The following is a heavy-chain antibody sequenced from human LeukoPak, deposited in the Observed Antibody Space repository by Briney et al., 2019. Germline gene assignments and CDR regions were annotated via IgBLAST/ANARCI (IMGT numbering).Heavy chain of an antibody. CDR1: GFTFSSYG. Sequence: GGSLRPSCAASGFTFSSYGMHWVRQAPGKGLEWVAVIWYDGSNKYYADSVKGRFTISRDNSKNTLYLQMNSLRAEDTAVYYCAKEYCSGGSCYRNFDYWGQGTLVTVSS. CDR3: AKEYCSGGSCYRNFDY. J-gene: IGHJ4*02. CDR2: IWYDGSNK. D-gene: IGHD2-15*01. V-gene: IGHV3-33*06.